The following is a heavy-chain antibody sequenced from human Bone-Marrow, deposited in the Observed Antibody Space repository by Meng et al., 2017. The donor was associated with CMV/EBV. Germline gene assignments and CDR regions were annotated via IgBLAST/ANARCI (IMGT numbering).Heavy chain of an antibody. J-gene: IGHJ3*02. CDR1: GFTFNSYA. D-gene: IGHD1-20*01. Sequence: GESLKISCAASGFTFNSYAMSWVRQAPGKGLEWVSAIGSNGISTYYADSVKGRFTISRDNAKNTLYLQMNSLRAEDTALYYCAKGISGTSFDPSDIWGQGTMVTVSS. V-gene: IGHV3-23*05. CDR3: AKGISGTSFDPSDI. CDR2: IGSNGIST.